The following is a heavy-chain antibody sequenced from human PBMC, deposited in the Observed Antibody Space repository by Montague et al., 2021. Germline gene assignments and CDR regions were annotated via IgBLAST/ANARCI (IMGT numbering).Heavy chain of an antibody. CDR3: VCFGTPLRAAFDI. J-gene: IGHJ3*02. Sequence: TLSLTCTVSGGSISSGGYYWSWIRQHPGKGLEWIGYTYYSGNTYYTPSLKSRVTISVDTSKNHFSLNLTSVTAADTAVYYCVCFGTPLRAAFDIWGQGTMVTVSS. D-gene: IGHD1-1*01. CDR2: TYYSGNT. V-gene: IGHV4-31*03. CDR1: GGSISSGGYY.